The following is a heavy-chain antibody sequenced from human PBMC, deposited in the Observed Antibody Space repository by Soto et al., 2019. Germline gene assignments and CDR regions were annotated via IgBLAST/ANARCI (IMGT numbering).Heavy chain of an antibody. CDR1: GYTFTGYY. V-gene: IGHV1-18*04. D-gene: IGHD6-13*01. J-gene: IGHJ4*02. Sequence: GASVKVSCKASGYTFTGYYMHWVRQAPGQGLEWMRWISAYNGKTNYAQKLQGRVTMTTDTSTSTAYMELRSLRSDDTAVYYCAREVAAGTLDYWGQGTLVTVSS. CDR3: AREVAAGTLDY. CDR2: ISAYNGKT.